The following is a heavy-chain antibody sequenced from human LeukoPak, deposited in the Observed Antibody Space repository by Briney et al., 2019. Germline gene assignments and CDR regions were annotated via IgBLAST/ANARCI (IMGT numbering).Heavy chain of an antibody. D-gene: IGHD1-14*01. J-gene: IGHJ3*02. CDR1: GYTFTSYD. CDR2: MYPNSGNT. Sequence: GASVKVSCKASGYTFTSYDINWVRQATGQGLEWMGWMYPNSGNTGYAQKFQGRVTMTRDTSTSTVYMELSSLRSEDTAVYYCARETHQPGAFDIWGQGTMVTVSP. CDR3: ARETHQPGAFDI. V-gene: IGHV1-8*01.